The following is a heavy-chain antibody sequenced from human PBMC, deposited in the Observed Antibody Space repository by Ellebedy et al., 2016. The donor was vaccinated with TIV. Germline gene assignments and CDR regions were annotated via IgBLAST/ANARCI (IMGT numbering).Heavy chain of an antibody. CDR2: ITPILGTG. CDR3: VVGDGMDV. V-gene: IGHV1-69*13. D-gene: IGHD1-26*01. J-gene: IGHJ6*02. Sequence: ASVKVSCKASGDTFSSNAINWVRQAPGQGLEWIGGITPILGTGNYAQKLQVRLTITADESTTTAYMELSSLTSEDTAVYYCVVGDGMDVWGQGTTVTVSS. CDR1: GDTFSSNA.